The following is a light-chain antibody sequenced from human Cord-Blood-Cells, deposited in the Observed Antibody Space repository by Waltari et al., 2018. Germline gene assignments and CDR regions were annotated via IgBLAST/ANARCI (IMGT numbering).Light chain of an antibody. V-gene: IGLV2-23*01. Sequence: QSALTQPASVSASPGHSITLSCPGTIRDVWSSNLLSWYQQHPGKAPKLMIYEGSKRPAGVSNRFSGSKSGNTASLTISGLQAEDEADYYCCSYAGSSTPFGGGTKLTVL. CDR2: EGS. CDR3: CSYAGSSTP. CDR1: IRDVWSSNL. J-gene: IGLJ2*01.